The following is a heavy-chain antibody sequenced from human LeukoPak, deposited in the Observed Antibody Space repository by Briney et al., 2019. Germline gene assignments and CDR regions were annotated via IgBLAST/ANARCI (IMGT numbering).Heavy chain of an antibody. J-gene: IGHJ6*03. CDR3: AKGSKAVVFTRDHYMDV. D-gene: IGHD3-22*01. CDR2: ISYDGSNK. V-gene: IGHV3-30*04. CDR1: GFTFSSYA. Sequence: GGSLRLSCAASGFTFSSYAMHWVRQAPGKGLEWVAVISYDGSNKYYADSVKGRFTISRDNSKNTLYLQMNSLRAEDTAVYYCAKGSKAVVFTRDHYMDVWGKGTTVTISS.